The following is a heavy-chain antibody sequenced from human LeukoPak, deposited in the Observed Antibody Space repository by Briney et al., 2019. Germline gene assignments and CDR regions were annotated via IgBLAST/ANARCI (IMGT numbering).Heavy chain of an antibody. Sequence: ASVKVSCKVSGYTLTELSMHWVRQAPGKGLEWMGGFDPEDSETIYAQKFQGRVTMTEDTSTDTAYMELSSLRSEDTAVYYCATALPNYDYVWGSYREPTPFDYWGQGTLVTVSS. J-gene: IGHJ4*02. D-gene: IGHD3-16*02. CDR3: ATALPNYDYVWGSYREPTPFDY. V-gene: IGHV1-24*01. CDR2: FDPEDSET. CDR1: GYTLTELS.